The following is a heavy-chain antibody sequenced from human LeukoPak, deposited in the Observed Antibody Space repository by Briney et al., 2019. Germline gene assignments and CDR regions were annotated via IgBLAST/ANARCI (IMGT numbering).Heavy chain of an antibody. D-gene: IGHD3-16*01. V-gene: IGHV4-39*01. Sequence: SETLSLTCTVSGGSLSSSSYYWGWLRQPPGTGLEWIGSIYYSGSTYYNPSLKSRVTISVDTSKNQFSLKLSSVTAADTAVYYCARQRWGDGLDPLFDIWGQGTMVTVSS. CDR1: GGSLSSSSYY. J-gene: IGHJ3*02. CDR3: ARQRWGDGLDPLFDI. CDR2: IYYSGST.